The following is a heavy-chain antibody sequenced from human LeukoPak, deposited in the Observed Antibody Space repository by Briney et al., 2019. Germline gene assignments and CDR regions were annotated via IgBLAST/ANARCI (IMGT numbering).Heavy chain of an antibody. CDR3: ARFLSVVPAATWFDP. CDR2: IYHSGST. D-gene: IGHD2-2*01. J-gene: IGHJ5*02. V-gene: IGHV4-4*02. Sequence: SETLSLTCAVSGGSISSSNWWSWVRQPPGKGLEWIGEIYHSGSTNYNPSLKSRVTISVDKSKNQFSLKLSSVTAADTAVYYCARFLSVVPAATWFDPWGQGTLVTVSS. CDR1: GGSISSSNW.